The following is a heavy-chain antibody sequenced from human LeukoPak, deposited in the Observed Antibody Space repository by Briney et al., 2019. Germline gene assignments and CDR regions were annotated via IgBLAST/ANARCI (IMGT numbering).Heavy chain of an antibody. CDR1: GFTFFNYA. CDR3: AKAKMPAAMVTDY. J-gene: IGHJ4*02. V-gene: IGHV3-23*01. Sequence: PGGSLRLSCAASGFTFFNYALSWVRQAPGKGLEWVSGISGRGGGSYYADSVKGRFTIARDNSKNTVYLQMQSLRAEDTAVYHCAKAKMPAAMVTDYWGQGTLVTVSP. D-gene: IGHD2-2*01. CDR2: ISGRGGGS.